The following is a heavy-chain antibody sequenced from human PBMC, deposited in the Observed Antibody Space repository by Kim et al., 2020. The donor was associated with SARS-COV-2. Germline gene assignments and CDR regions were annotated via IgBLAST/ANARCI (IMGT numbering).Heavy chain of an antibody. CDR3: ARGSSAYSSSSWIPYFDY. CDR1: GYSFTSYW. V-gene: IGHV5-51*01. Sequence: GESLKISCKGSGYSFTSYWIGWVRQMPGKGLEWMGIIYPGDSDTRYSPSFQGQVTISADKSISTAYLQWSSLKASDTAMYYCARGSSAYSSSSWIPYFDYWGQGTLVTVSS. D-gene: IGHD6-6*01. CDR2: IYPGDSDT. J-gene: IGHJ4*02.